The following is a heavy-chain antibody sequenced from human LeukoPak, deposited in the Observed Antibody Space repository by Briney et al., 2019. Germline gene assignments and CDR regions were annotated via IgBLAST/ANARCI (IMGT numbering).Heavy chain of an antibody. Sequence: PSETLSLTCTVSGGSITSYYWSWIRQPAGKGLEWIGRIYTSGSTNYNPSLKSRVTMSVDTSKNQFSLKLSSVTAADTAVYYCARVKLLWFGDPGLYFDYWGQGTLVTVSS. CDR2: IYTSGST. CDR1: GGSITSYY. V-gene: IGHV4-4*07. CDR3: ARVKLLWFGDPGLYFDY. D-gene: IGHD3-10*01. J-gene: IGHJ4*02.